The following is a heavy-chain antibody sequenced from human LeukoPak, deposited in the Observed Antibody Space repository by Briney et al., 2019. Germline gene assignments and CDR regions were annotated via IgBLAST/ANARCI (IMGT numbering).Heavy chain of an antibody. D-gene: IGHD2-8*01. CDR1: GYSISIGYY. CDR2: IYHSGST. V-gene: IGHV4-38-2*01. Sequence: SETLSLTCAVSGYSISIGYYWGWIRQPPGKGLEWIGSIYHSGSTYYNPSLKSRVTISVDTSKNQFSLKLSSVTAADTAVYYCARRTVGYCTNGVCSDWFDPWGQGTLVTVSS. J-gene: IGHJ5*02. CDR3: ARRTVGYCTNGVCSDWFDP.